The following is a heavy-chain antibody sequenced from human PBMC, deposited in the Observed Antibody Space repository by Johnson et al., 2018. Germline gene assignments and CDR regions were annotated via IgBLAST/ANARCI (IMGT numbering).Heavy chain of an antibody. CDR1: GVTFSSFW. CDR2: ISSDGSST. Sequence: VQLVESGGGLVQXGGSLRLSCAASGVTFSSFWMHWVRQAPGKGLVWVSRISSDGSSTNYADSVKGRVTISRDNATNTLHLQLNSLSAEETAVYYCAREDVSGGRYFQHWGQGTLVTVSS. D-gene: IGHD6-25*01. J-gene: IGHJ1*01. CDR3: AREDVSGGRYFQH. V-gene: IGHV3-74*01.